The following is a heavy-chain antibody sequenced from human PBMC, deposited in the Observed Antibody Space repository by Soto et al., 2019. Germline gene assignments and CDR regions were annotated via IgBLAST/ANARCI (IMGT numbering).Heavy chain of an antibody. Sequence: VASVKVSCKASGYTFTSYDINWVRQATGQGLKWMGWMNPNSGNTGYAQKFQGRVTMTRNTSISTAYMELSSLRSEDTAVYYCARLGRYYYDSSGYYTYYFDYWGQGTLVTVSS. CDR2: MNPNSGNT. J-gene: IGHJ4*02. CDR3: ARLGRYYYDSSGYYTYYFDY. V-gene: IGHV1-8*01. CDR1: GYTFTSYD. D-gene: IGHD3-22*01.